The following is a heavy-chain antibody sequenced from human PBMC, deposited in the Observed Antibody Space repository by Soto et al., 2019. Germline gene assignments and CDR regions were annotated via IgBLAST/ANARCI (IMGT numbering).Heavy chain of an antibody. CDR2: IYSGGST. Sequence: GGSLRLSCAASGFTVSSNYMSWVRQAPGKGLEWVSVIYSGGSTYYADSVKGRFTISRDNSKNTLYLQMNSLRAEDTAVYYCARGVYYYYYYMDVWGKGTTVTVSS. CDR1: GFTVSSNY. J-gene: IGHJ6*03. CDR3: ARGVYYYYYYMDV. V-gene: IGHV3-66*01.